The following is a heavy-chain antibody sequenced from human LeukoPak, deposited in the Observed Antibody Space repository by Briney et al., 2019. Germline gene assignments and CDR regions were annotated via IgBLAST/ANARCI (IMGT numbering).Heavy chain of an antibody. D-gene: IGHD5-24*01. CDR1: GFTISSDA. V-gene: IGHV3-23*05. Sequence: GGSLRPSCVASGFTISSDAMTWVRQAPGQGLEWVSASYGSDTDYADSVRGRFTISRDDSKNTLYLQMNGLRVEDTAVYYCSKRRRRETGPFESWGQGTLVTVSP. CDR3: SKRRRRETGPFES. CDR2: SYGSDT. J-gene: IGHJ4*02.